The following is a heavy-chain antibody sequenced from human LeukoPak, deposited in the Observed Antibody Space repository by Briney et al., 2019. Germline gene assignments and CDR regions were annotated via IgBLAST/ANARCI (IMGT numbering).Heavy chain of an antibody. CDR3: ARDSRERLRYFDWSPQV. CDR2: IYYSGST. Sequence: SATLSLTCTVSGGSISSYYWSWIRQPPGKGLEWIGYIYYSGSTNYNPSLKSRVTISVDTSKNQFSLKLSSVTAADTAVYYCARDSRERLRYFDWSPQVWGQGTLVIVSS. D-gene: IGHD3-9*01. J-gene: IGHJ4*02. CDR1: GGSISSYY. V-gene: IGHV4-59*01.